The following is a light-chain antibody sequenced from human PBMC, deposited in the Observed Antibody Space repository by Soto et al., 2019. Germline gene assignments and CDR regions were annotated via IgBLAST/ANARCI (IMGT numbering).Light chain of an antibody. J-gene: IGKJ3*01. Sequence: AIQMTQSPSSLSASVGDRVTMTCRASQGIKNDLGWYQQRPGKAPRLLIYGASTSYSGVPSRFSATGSGIDFTLTINSLQPEDFATYYCLQDFTYPRTFGPGTRV. CDR3: LQDFTYPRT. V-gene: IGKV1-6*01. CDR1: QGIKND. CDR2: GAS.